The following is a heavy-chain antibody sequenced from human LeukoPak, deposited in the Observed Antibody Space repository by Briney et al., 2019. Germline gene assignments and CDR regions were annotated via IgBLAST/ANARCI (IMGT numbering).Heavy chain of an antibody. CDR3: ARDHLWFGESYYYYGMDV. CDR2: ISSSSSTI. CDR1: GFPLSDYY. D-gene: IGHD3-10*01. J-gene: IGHJ6*02. V-gene: IGHV3-11*04. Sequence: GGSLRLSCAASGFPLSDYYLGWIRQAPRKGLEWISYISSSSSTIYYADSVKGRFTLSRDNAKNSLYLQMNSLRDEDTAVHYCARDHLWFGESYYYYGMDVWGQGTTVTVSS.